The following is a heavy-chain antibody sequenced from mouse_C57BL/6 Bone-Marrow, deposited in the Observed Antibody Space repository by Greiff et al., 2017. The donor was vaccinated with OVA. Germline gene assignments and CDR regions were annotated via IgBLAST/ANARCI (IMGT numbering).Heavy chain of an antibody. D-gene: IGHD1-1*01. V-gene: IGHV5-6*01. CDR3: ARRYLTTVVAPTDFDV. CDR1: GFTFSSYG. J-gene: IGHJ1*03. CDR2: ISSGGSYT. Sequence: EVQRVESGGDLVKPGGSLKLSCAASGFTFSSYGMSWVRQTPDKRLEWVATISSGGSYTYYPDSVKGRFTISRDNAKNTLYLQMSSLKSEDTAMYYCARRYLTTVVAPTDFDVWGTGTTVTVSS.